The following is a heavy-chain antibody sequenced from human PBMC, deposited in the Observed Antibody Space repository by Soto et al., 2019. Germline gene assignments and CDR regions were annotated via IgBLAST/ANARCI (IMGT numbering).Heavy chain of an antibody. V-gene: IGHV1-3*01. Sequence: ASVKVSCKASGYTFTSYAMHWVRQAPGQRLEGMGWINAGNGNTKYSQKFQGRVTITRDTSASTAYMELSSLRSEDTAVYYCARDPRYCSGGSCYSYYYYYGMDVWGQGTTVTVSS. CDR1: GYTFTSYA. J-gene: IGHJ6*02. D-gene: IGHD2-15*01. CDR2: INAGNGNT. CDR3: ARDPRYCSGGSCYSYYYYYGMDV.